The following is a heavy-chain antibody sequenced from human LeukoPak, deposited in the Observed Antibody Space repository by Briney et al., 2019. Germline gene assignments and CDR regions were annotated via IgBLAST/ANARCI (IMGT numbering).Heavy chain of an antibody. CDR1: GLTFSSYA. Sequence: GGSLRLSCAASGLTFSSYAMSWVRQAPGKGLEWVSAISGSGGSTYYADSVKGRFTISRDNSKNTLYLQMNSLRAEDTAVYYCAKDGRYQLLWDYWGQGTLVTVSS. J-gene: IGHJ4*02. CDR2: ISGSGGST. CDR3: AKDGRYQLLWDY. V-gene: IGHV3-23*01. D-gene: IGHD2-2*01.